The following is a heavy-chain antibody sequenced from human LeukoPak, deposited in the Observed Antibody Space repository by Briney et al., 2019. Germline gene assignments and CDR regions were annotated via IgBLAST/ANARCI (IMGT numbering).Heavy chain of an antibody. CDR1: GFTFSSCG. V-gene: IGHV3-33*05. J-gene: IGHJ4*02. CDR2: ISYDGSNK. Sequence: GRSLRLSCAASGFTFSSCGMRWVRQAPGKGLEWVAVISYDGSNKYYAGSVKGRFTISRDNSKSTLYLQMNSLRAEDTAVYYCARVRQGSNYVDFDYWGQGTLVPVSS. CDR3: ARVRQGSNYVDFDY. D-gene: IGHD4-11*01.